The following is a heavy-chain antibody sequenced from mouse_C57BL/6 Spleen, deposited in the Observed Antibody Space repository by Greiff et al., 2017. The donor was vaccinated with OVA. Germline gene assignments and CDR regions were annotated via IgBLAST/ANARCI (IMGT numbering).Heavy chain of an antibody. J-gene: IGHJ1*03. D-gene: IGHD1-1*01. CDR2: IYPRSGNT. CDR1: GYTFTRYG. V-gene: IGHV1-81*01. Sequence: VQLQPSLAELLRPGASVTLSCTASGYTFTRYGLSWVQQRPGQGLELIGEIYPRSGNTYNKEKVKGKATMTADKSTSTANMELRSLTSEDSAVYFSARHYGSSYWYFDVWGTGTTVTVSS. CDR3: ARHYGSSYWYFDV.